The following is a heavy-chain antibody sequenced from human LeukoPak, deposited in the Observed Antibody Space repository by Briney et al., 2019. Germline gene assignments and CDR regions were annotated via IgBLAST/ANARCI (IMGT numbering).Heavy chain of an antibody. Sequence: GGSLRLSCAASGFTFSSYAMSWVRQAPGKGLEWVSSISGSGGSTYYADSVKGRFSISRDNSKNTLHLQVNSLRADDTAVYYCAKDGGLLWFGELPRTFYYMDVWGKGTTVTVSS. D-gene: IGHD3-10*01. V-gene: IGHV3-23*01. J-gene: IGHJ6*03. CDR2: ISGSGGST. CDR3: AKDGGLLWFGELPRTFYYMDV. CDR1: GFTFSSYA.